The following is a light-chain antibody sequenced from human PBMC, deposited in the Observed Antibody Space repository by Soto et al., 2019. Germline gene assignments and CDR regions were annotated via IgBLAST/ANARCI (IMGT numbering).Light chain of an antibody. V-gene: IGLV2-11*01. J-gene: IGLJ1*01. CDR2: DVT. CDR1: SSDVGRYDY. Sequence: QSALTQPRSVSGCPGLSVTISCTGTSSDVGRYDYVSWYQQHPGKAPKLIVYDVTERPSGVPDRFSGSKSGNTASLTISGLQAEDEADYSCCSFAGSYSYVFGTGTKVTV. CDR3: CSFAGSYSYV.